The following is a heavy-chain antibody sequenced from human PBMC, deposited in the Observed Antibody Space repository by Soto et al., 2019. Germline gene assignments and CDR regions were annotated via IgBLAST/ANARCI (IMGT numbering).Heavy chain of an antibody. CDR1: GFTFSSYG. CDR2: ISYDGSNK. CDR3: AKDAVGALDY. Sequence: QVQLVESGGGVVHPGRSLRLSCAASGFTFSSYGMHWVRQAPGKGLEWVAVISYDGSNKYYADSVKGRFTISRDNSKNTLYLQMNSLRAEDTAVYYCAKDAVGALDYWGQGTLVTVSS. D-gene: IGHD1-26*01. V-gene: IGHV3-30*18. J-gene: IGHJ4*02.